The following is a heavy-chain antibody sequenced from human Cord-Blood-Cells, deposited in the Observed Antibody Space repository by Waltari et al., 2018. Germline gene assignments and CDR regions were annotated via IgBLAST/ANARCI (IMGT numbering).Heavy chain of an antibody. CDR3: ARDSGSYYNR. J-gene: IGHJ4*02. V-gene: IGHV4-34*01. CDR2: INHSGSI. Sequence: QVQLQQWGAGLLKPSETLSLTCAVYGGSFSGYYWSWIRPPPGKGLEWIGEINHSGSINYTPARKSRVTTSVATAKNQFSLKLSSVTAADTAVYYCARDSGSYYNRWGQGTLVTVSS. D-gene: IGHD3-10*01. CDR1: GGSFSGYY.